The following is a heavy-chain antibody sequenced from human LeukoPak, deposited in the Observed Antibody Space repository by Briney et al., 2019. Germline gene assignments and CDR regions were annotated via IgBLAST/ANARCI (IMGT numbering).Heavy chain of an antibody. CDR1: GFTFSSYD. Sequence: PGGSLRLSCAASGFTFSSYDMNWVRQAPGKGLEWVSSISSSSSYIYYADSVKGRFTISRDNAKNSLYLQMNSLRAEDTAVYYCARPYYDVLTGYPDYWGQGTLVTVSS. J-gene: IGHJ4*02. D-gene: IGHD3-9*01. CDR3: ARPYYDVLTGYPDY. CDR2: ISSSSSYI. V-gene: IGHV3-21*01.